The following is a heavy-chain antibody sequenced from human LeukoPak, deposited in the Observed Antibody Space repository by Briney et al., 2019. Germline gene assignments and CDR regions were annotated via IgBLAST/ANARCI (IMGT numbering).Heavy chain of an antibody. Sequence: PSETLSLTFTISGGSISSSSYYWGWLRQPPGKGLEWIGSIYYSGSTYYNPSLKSRVTISVDTSKNQFSLKLSSVTAADTAVYYCARDLASVSFGAFDIWGQGTMVTVSP. D-gene: IGHD2-2*01. CDR2: IYYSGST. J-gene: IGHJ3*02. CDR3: ARDLASVSFGAFDI. V-gene: IGHV4-39*07. CDR1: GGSISSSSYY.